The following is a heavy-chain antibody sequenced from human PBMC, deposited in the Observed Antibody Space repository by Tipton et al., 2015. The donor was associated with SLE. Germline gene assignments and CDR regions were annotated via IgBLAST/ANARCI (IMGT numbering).Heavy chain of an antibody. D-gene: IGHD1-1*01. CDR1: GGSFSGYY. CDR3: ARDKAGTTG. V-gene: IGHV4-34*01. CDR2: INHSGST. J-gene: IGHJ4*02. Sequence: TLSLTCAVYGGSFSGYYWSWIRQPPGKGLEWIGEINHSGSTNFNPSLKSRVTLSVDTSKNQFSLKLSSVTAADTAVYYCARDKAGTTGWGQGTLVTVSS.